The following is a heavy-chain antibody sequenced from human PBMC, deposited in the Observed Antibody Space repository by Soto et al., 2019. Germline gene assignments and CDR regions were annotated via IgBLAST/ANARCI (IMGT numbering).Heavy chain of an antibody. CDR1: GFSLSNARMG. J-gene: IGHJ4*02. V-gene: IGHV2-26*01. D-gene: IGHD3-22*01. Sequence: SGPTLVNPTETLTLTCTVSGFSLSNARMGVSWIRQPPGKALEWLAHIFSNDEKSYSTSLKSRLTISKDTSKSQVVLTMTNMDPVDTATYYCARSRYYYDSSGYARSFDYWGQGTLVTVSS. CDR2: IFSNDEK. CDR3: ARSRYYYDSSGYARSFDY.